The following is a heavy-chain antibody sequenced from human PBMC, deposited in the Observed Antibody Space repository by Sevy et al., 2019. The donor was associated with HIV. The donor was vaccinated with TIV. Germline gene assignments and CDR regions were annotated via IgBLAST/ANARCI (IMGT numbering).Heavy chain of an antibody. CDR1: RFTFNTYW. Sequence: GGSLRLSCAASRFTFNTYWMSWVRQAPGKGLEWVGNIKEDGRAKYYADFVKGRFTISRDNAKNSRYLQMNSLRVEDTAVYYCARDSPGYGGYNYWGQGTLVTVSS. CDR3: ARDSPGYGGYNY. D-gene: IGHD1-26*01. CDR2: IKEDGRAK. V-gene: IGHV3-7*01. J-gene: IGHJ4*02.